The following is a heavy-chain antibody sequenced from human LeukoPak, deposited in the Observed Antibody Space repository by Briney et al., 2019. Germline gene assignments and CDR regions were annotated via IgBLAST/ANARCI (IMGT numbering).Heavy chain of an antibody. J-gene: IGHJ6*02. D-gene: IGHD6-19*01. CDR3: ARHRQWLVRSDYYGMDV. CDR2: IIPILGIA. V-gene: IGHV1-69*04. Sequence: SVKVSCKASGGTFSSYAISWVRQAPGQGLEWMGRIIPILGIANYAQKFQGRVTITADKSTSTAYMELSSLRSEDTAVYYCARHRQWLVRSDYYGMDVWGQGTTVTVSS. CDR1: GGTFSSYA.